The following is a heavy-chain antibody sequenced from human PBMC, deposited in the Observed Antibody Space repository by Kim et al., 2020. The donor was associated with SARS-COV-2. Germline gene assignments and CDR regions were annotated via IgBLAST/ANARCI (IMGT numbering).Heavy chain of an antibody. J-gene: IGHJ4*02. Sequence: SVKGRFTISRDNSKNTLYLQMNSLRAEDTAVYYCASSGWVGTTVTDLDYWGQGTLVTVSS. D-gene: IGHD6-19*01. CDR3: ASSGWVGTTVTDLDY. V-gene: IGHV3-23*01.